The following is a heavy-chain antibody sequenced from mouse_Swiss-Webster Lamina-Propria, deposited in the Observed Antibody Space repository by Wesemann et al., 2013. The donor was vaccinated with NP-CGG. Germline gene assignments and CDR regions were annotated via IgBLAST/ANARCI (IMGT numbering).Heavy chain of an antibody. V-gene: IGHV5-12-2*01. CDR1: GFTFSSYT. J-gene: IGHJ3*01. D-gene: IGHD2-14*01. CDR2: ISNGGGST. Sequence: GGSLKLSCAASGFTFSSYTMSWVRQTPEKRLEWVAYISNGGGSTYYPDTVKGRFTISRDNAKNTLYLQMSSLKSEDTAMYYCARSRGYGDWFAYWGQGTLVTVSA. CDR3: ARSRGYGDWFAY.